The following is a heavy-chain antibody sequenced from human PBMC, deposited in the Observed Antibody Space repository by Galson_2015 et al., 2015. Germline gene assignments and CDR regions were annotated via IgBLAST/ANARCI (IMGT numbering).Heavy chain of an antibody. V-gene: IGHV2-5*02. J-gene: IGHJ5*02. CDR2: IYWDDDK. CDR1: GFSLSTSGVG. D-gene: IGHD6-19*01. Sequence: PALVKPTQTLTLTCTFSGFSLSTSGVGVGWIRQPPGKALEWLALIYWDDDKRYSPSLKSRLTITKDTSKNQVVLTMTNMDPVDTATYYCAHRRRAVAGIKSGHWFDPWGQGTLVTISS. CDR3: AHRRRAVAGIKSGHWFDP.